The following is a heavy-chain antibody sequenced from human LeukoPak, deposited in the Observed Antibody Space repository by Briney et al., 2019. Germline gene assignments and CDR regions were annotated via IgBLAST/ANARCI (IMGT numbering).Heavy chain of an antibody. V-gene: IGHV3-21*01. CDR1: GFTFSSYW. Sequence: GGSLRLSCAASGFTFSSYWMSWVRQAPGKGLEWVSSISSSSSYIYYADSVKGRFTISRDNAKNSLYLQMNSLRAEDTAVYYCARDRMWFGEFAFDYWGQGTLVTVSS. CDR3: ARDRMWFGEFAFDY. CDR2: ISSSSSYI. D-gene: IGHD3-10*01. J-gene: IGHJ4*02.